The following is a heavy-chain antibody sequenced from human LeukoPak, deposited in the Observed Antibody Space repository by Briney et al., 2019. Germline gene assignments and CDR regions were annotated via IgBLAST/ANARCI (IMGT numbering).Heavy chain of an antibody. CDR3: ARGTSYGDLDY. Sequence: GESLKISCAASGFTFSSYAMHWVRQAPGKGLEWVAVISYDGSNKYYADSVKGRFTISRDNSKNTLYLQMNSLRAEDTAVYYCARGTSYGDLDYWGQGTLVTVSS. D-gene: IGHD4-17*01. J-gene: IGHJ4*02. V-gene: IGHV3-30-3*01. CDR2: ISYDGSNK. CDR1: GFTFSSYA.